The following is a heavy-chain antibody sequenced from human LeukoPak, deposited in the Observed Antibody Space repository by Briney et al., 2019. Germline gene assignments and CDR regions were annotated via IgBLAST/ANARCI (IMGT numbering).Heavy chain of an antibody. CDR2: ISYDGSNK. D-gene: IGHD3-16*02. CDR1: GFTFSSYG. Sequence: PGRSLRLSCAASGFTFSSYGMHWVRQAPGKGLEWVAVISYDGSNKYYADSVKGRFTISRDNSKNTLYLQMNSLRAEDTAVYYCAKDLEDYVWGSYRAFDYWGQGALVTVSS. J-gene: IGHJ4*02. V-gene: IGHV3-30*18. CDR3: AKDLEDYVWGSYRAFDY.